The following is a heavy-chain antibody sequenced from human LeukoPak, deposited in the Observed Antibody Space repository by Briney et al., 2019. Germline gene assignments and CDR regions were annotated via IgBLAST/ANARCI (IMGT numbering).Heavy chain of an antibody. V-gene: IGHV3-11*01. CDR3: ARDITEQQLVWDY. D-gene: IGHD6-13*01. CDR1: GFTFSDYY. Sequence: KPGGSLRLSCAASGFTFSDYYMSWIRQAPGKGLEWVSYISSSGSTIYYADSVKGRFTISRDNAKNSLYLQMNSLRAEDTAVYYCARDITEQQLVWDYWGQGTLVTVSS. J-gene: IGHJ4*02. CDR2: ISSSGSTI.